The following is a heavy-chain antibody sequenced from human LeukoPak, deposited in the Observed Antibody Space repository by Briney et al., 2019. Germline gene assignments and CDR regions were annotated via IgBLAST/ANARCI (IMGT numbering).Heavy chain of an antibody. CDR1: EFTFSSYS. CDR3: ARGRVDGYNSPFDY. V-gene: IGHV3-21*01. CDR2: ISSSSSYI. J-gene: IGHJ4*02. Sequence: GGSLRLSCAASEFTFSSYSMNWVRQAPGKGLEWVSSISSSSSYIYYADSVKGRFTISRDNAKNSLYLQMNSLRAEDTAVYYCARGRVDGYNSPFDYWGQGTLVTVSS. D-gene: IGHD5-24*01.